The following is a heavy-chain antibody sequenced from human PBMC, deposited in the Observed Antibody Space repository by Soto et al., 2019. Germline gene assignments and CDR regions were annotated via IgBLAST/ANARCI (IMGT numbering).Heavy chain of an antibody. Sequence: SETLSLTCTVSGGSISSGDYDWSWIRQPPGKGLEWIGYIYYSGSTYYNPSLKSRVTISVDTSKNQFSLKLSSVTAADTAVYYCAIQGYCSGGSCYWAGVDYWGQGTLVTVSS. CDR1: GGSISSGDYD. V-gene: IGHV4-30-4*01. D-gene: IGHD2-15*01. J-gene: IGHJ4*02. CDR2: IYYSGST. CDR3: AIQGYCSGGSCYWAGVDY.